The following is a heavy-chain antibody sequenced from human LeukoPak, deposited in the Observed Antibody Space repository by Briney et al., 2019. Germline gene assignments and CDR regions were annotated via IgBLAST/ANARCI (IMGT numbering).Heavy chain of an antibody. CDR3: AAGGGYQLLSY. V-gene: IGHV3-23*01. CDR2: ISGSGGST. J-gene: IGHJ4*02. D-gene: IGHD2-2*01. CDR1: GLTFSSYA. Sequence: GGSLRLSCAASGLTFSSYAMSWVRQAPGKGLEWVSAISGSGGSTYYADSVKGRFTISRDNSKNTLYLQMNSLRAEDTAVYYCAAGGGYQLLSYWGQGTLVTVSS.